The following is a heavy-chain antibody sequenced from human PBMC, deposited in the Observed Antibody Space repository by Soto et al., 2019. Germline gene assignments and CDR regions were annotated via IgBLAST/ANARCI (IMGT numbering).Heavy chain of an antibody. D-gene: IGHD4-17*01. CDR1: GGFISSYY. CDR2: IYYSGST. J-gene: IGHJ6*02. CDR3: ARVYGDYGKDYGMDV. V-gene: IGHV4-59*01. Sequence: SETLSLTCTVSGGFISSYYWSWIRQPPGKGLEWIGYIYYSGSTNYNPSLKSRVTISVDTSKNQFSLKLSSVTAADTAVYYCARVYGDYGKDYGMDVWGQGTTVTVS.